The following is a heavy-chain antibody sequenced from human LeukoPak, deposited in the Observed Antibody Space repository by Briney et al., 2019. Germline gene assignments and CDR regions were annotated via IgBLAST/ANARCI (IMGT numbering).Heavy chain of an antibody. J-gene: IGHJ4*02. Sequence: SETLSLTCTVSGGSISSSSYYWGWIRQPPGKGLEWIGSIYYSGSTYYNPSLKSRVTISVDTSKNQFSLKLSSVTAADTAVYYCARDLNDSSGYSYWGQGTLVTVSS. CDR2: IYYSGST. CDR3: ARDLNDSSGYSY. D-gene: IGHD3-22*01. V-gene: IGHV4-39*07. CDR1: GGSISSSSYY.